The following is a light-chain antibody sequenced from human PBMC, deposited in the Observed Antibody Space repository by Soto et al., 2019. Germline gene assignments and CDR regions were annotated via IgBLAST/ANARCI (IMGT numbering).Light chain of an antibody. CDR3: QQRSDWPLT. CDR2: GAS. J-gene: IGKJ4*01. CDR1: QNIGRW. V-gene: IGKV3-11*01. Sequence: TQSPSTLSASAGERATISCRASQNIGRWLAWYQQKPGKAPRLLMYGASNWATGIPARFSGSGSGTDFTLTIRSLEPEDFAVYYCQQRSDWPLTFGGGTKVDIK.